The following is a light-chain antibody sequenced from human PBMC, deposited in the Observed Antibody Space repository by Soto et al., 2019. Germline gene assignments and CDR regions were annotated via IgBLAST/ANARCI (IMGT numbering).Light chain of an antibody. CDR2: LNSDGSH. Sequence: QSVLTQSPSASASLGASVKLTCTLSSGHSNYAIAWHQQQSEKGPRYLMKLNSDGSHSKGDWIPDRFSGSSSGAERYLTISSLQSEDEADYYCQTWGSGIVVFGGGTKLTVL. CDR1: SGHSNYA. V-gene: IGLV4-69*01. CDR3: QTWGSGIVV. J-gene: IGLJ2*01.